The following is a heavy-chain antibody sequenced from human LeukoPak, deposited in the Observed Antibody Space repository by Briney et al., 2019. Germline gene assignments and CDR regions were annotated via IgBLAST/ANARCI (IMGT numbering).Heavy chain of an antibody. CDR2: IIPIFGTA. J-gene: IGHJ4*02. D-gene: IGHD3-9*01. V-gene: IGHV1-69*05. CDR1: GGTFSSYA. Sequence: SVKVSCXASGGTFSSYAISWVRQAPGQGLEWMGRIIPIFGTANYAQKFQGRVTITTDESTSTAYMELSSLRSEDTAVYYCARGVLRYFDWLAFDYWGQGTLVTVSS. CDR3: ARGVLRYFDWLAFDY.